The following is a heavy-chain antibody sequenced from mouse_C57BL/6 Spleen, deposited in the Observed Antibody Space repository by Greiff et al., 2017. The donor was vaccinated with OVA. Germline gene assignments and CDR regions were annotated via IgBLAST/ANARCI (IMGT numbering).Heavy chain of an antibody. V-gene: IGHV1-18*01. CDR3: ARRDGYYDAY. D-gene: IGHD2-3*01. CDR1: GYTFTDYN. J-gene: IGHJ3*01. Sequence: EVKLQQSGPELVKPGASVKIPCKASGYTFTDYNMDWVKQSHGKSLEWIGDINPNNGGTIYNQKFKGKATLTVGKSSSTAYMELRSLTSEDTAVYYCARRDGYYDAYWGQGTLVTVSA. CDR2: INPNNGGT.